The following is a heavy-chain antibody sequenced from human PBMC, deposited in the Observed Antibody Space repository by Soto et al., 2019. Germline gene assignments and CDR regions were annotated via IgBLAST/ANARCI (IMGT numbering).Heavy chain of an antibody. V-gene: IGHV6-1*01. Sequence: PSQTLSLTCAISGDSVSSNSAAWNWIRQSPSRGLEWLGRTYYRSKWYNDYAVSVKSRITINPDTSKNQFSLQLNSVTPEDTAVYYCARFRAKDQPSGSYPIHAFDIWGQGTMVTVSS. CDR3: ARFRAKDQPSGSYPIHAFDI. D-gene: IGHD1-26*01. CDR2: TYYRSKWYN. CDR1: GDSVSSNSAA. J-gene: IGHJ3*02.